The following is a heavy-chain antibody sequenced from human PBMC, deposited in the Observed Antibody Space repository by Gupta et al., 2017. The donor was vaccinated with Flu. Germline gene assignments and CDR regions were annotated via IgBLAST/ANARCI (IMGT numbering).Heavy chain of an antibody. V-gene: IGHV4-39*01. CDR2: GYYHGSA. Sequence: SISVPSYYWGWVRQPPGKGLEWIGSGYYHGSAYYNPSLRSRVSISVDTSKNQFSLKLTSVTAADMAVYYCTLLSSSLPLNYWGQGTRVTVPS. CDR1: SISVPSYY. CDR3: TLLSSSLPLNY. J-gene: IGHJ4*02.